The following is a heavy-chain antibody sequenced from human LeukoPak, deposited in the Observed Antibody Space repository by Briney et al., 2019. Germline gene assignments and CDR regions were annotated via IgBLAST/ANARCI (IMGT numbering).Heavy chain of an antibody. CDR3: ARDVWTGVAVSDY. CDR2: IKEDGSIQ. Sequence: PGGSLRLSCVASGFTFSSYWMTWVRQAPGKGLEWLANIKEDGSIQHYLDSVRGRFTISRDNAKTSVYLQLNSLRADDTAVYYCARDVWTGVAVSDYWGQGTLVTVSS. J-gene: IGHJ4*02. CDR1: GFTFSSYW. D-gene: IGHD6-19*01. V-gene: IGHV3-7*01.